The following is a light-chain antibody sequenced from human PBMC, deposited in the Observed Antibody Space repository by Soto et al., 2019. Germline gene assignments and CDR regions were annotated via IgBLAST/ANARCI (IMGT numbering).Light chain of an antibody. Sequence: QSALTQPASVSGSPGQSITISCTGTTSDIGGYNYVTWYQQYPGQAPKIIIYDVNRRPPGVSDRFSGSKSGNTASLTVSDLQAGDEADYFCCSLTNIKTVVFGGGTKVTVL. CDR3: CSLTNIKTVV. CDR1: TSDIGGYNY. V-gene: IGLV2-14*03. J-gene: IGLJ1*01. CDR2: DVN.